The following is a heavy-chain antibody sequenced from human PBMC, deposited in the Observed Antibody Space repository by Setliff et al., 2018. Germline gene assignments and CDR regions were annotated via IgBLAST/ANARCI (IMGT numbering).Heavy chain of an antibody. D-gene: IGHD1-1*01. CDR2: IFYDGNT. CDR3: ATLRTSTHFDY. J-gene: IGHJ4*02. Sequence: SETLSLTCVVSGYYIRSGYYWGWIRQHPGRGLEWIGSIFYDGNTFYNPSLKSRVTMSVDTSKNQFSLKLSSVTAADTAVYYCATLRTSTHFDYWGQGTLVTVSS. CDR1: GYYIRSGYY. V-gene: IGHV4-38-2*01.